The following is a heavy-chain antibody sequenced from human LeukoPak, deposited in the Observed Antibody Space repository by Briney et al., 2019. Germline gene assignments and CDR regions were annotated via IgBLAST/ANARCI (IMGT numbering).Heavy chain of an antibody. CDR2: ISHSGSL. Sequence: SGGSLRLSCAGSGFTFSNYAMNWVRQAPGKGLEWVSSISHSGSLSYADSVKGRFTISRDNAKNTLYLQMNSLRAEDTAVYYCARDQVAVAYYYYMDVWGKGTTVTISS. J-gene: IGHJ6*03. V-gene: IGHV3-21*01. CDR3: ARDQVAVAYYYYMDV. CDR1: GFTFSNYA. D-gene: IGHD6-19*01.